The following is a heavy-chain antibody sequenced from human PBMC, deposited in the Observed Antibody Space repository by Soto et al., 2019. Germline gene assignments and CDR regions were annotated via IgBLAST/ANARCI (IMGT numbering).Heavy chain of an antibody. CDR3: ARGGYGSAEYYYYYYGMDV. CDR1: GFTFSSYG. J-gene: IGHJ6*02. Sequence: KAGGSLRLSCAASGFTFSSYGMNWVRQAPGKGLEWVSSISSSSSYIYYADSVKGRFTISRDNAKNSLYLQMNSLRAEDTAVYYCARGGYGSAEYYYYYYGMDVWGQGTTVTVSS. CDR2: ISSSSSYI. V-gene: IGHV3-21*01. D-gene: IGHD3-10*01.